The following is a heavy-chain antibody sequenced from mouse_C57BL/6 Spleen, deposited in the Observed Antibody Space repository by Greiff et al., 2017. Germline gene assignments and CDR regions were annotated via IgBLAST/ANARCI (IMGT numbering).Heavy chain of an antibody. D-gene: IGHD1-1*01. J-gene: IGHJ4*01. Sequence: EVQLVESGPGLVKPSQSLSLTCSVTGYSITSGYYWNWIRQSPGNKLEWMGYISYDGSNNYNPSLKNRISITRDTSKNQFFLKLNSVTTEDTATYYCARNPSYYYGSGGYAMDYWGQGTSVTVSS. CDR2: ISYDGSN. V-gene: IGHV3-6*01. CDR1: GYSITSGYY. CDR3: ARNPSYYYGSGGYAMDY.